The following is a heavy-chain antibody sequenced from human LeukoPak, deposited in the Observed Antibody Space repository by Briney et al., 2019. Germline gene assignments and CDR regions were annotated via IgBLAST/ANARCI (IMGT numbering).Heavy chain of an antibody. Sequence: GGSLRLSCAASGFTFSSYAIHWVRQAPGKGLEWVAVISYDGSNKYYADSVKGRFTISRDISKNTLYLQINSLRAEDTAVYYCARDRSRYSSGWYQFDYWGQGTLVTVSS. V-gene: IGHV3-30*04. CDR2: ISYDGSNK. J-gene: IGHJ4*02. CDR1: GFTFSSYA. CDR3: ARDRSRYSSGWYQFDY. D-gene: IGHD6-19*01.